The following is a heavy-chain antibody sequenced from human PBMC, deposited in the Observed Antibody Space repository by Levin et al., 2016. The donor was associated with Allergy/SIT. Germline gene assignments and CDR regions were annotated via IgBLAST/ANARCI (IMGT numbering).Heavy chain of an antibody. V-gene: IGHV1-69*06. D-gene: IGHD6-19*01. CDR2: IIPIFGTA. CDR3: ARDMGIAVAGTGYFDY. CDR1: GGTFSSYA. J-gene: IGHJ4*02. Sequence: SVKVSCKASGGTFSSYAISWVRQAPGQGLEWMGGIIPIFGTANYAQKFQGRVTITADKSTSTAYMELSSLRSEDTAVYYCARDMGIAVAGTGYFDYWGQGTLVTVSS.